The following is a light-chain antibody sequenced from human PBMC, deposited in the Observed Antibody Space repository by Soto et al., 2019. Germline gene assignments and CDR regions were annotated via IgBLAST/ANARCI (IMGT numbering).Light chain of an antibody. Sequence: EIVLTQSPATLSLSPGERATLPCRASQSVSSYLAWYQQKPGQAPRLLIYDASNRATGIPARFSGSGSGTDFPLTISSLEPEDFAVYSCQQRSNWPPTFGQGTKREIK. CDR3: QQRSNWPPT. V-gene: IGKV3-11*01. CDR2: DAS. J-gene: IGKJ2*01. CDR1: QSVSSY.